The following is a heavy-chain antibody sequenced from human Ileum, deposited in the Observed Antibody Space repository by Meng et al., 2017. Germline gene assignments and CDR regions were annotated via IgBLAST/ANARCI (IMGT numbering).Heavy chain of an antibody. Sequence: VPLQDSGPGLVQPSETLSLTCSVSGASISSGNWWSWFRQSPGKGLEWIGEMYHSGTTNYNPSLKSRVTISLDTSKNQLSLKLTSVTAADTAVYYCARHIGVPGTRGFDYWGQGTLVTVSS. J-gene: IGHJ4*02. D-gene: IGHD6-19*01. V-gene: IGHV4-4*02. CDR1: GASISSGNW. CDR2: MYHSGTT. CDR3: ARHIGVPGTRGFDY.